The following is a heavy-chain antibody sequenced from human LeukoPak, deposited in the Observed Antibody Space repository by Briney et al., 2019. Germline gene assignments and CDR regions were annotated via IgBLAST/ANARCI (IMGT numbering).Heavy chain of an antibody. V-gene: IGHV4-59*01. CDR2: IYYSGST. CDR3: ARDLYYYDSSGSTYWYFDL. D-gene: IGHD3-22*01. CDR1: GFTFSSYA. J-gene: IGHJ2*01. Sequence: GSLRLSCAASGFTFSSYAMSWVRQPPGKGLEWIGYIYYSGSTNYNPSLKSRVTISVDTSKNQFSLKLSSVTAADTAVYYCARDLYYYDSSGSTYWYFDLWGRGTLVTVSS.